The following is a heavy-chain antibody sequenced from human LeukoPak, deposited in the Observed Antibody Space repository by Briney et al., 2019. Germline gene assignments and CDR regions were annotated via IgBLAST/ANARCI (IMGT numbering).Heavy chain of an antibody. J-gene: IGHJ6*03. CDR2: IKEDGREK. V-gene: IGHV3-7*01. Sequence: GGSLRLSCDASEFIFSDYDMNWVRQAPGKGLEWVANIKEDGREKYYVDSVKGRFTISYDSAKNSLYLQMNSLRAEDTAVYYCARDHRGYQLPQLNSYYYMDVWGKGTTVTVSS. CDR1: EFIFSDYD. CDR3: ARDHRGYQLPQLNSYYYMDV. D-gene: IGHD2-2*01.